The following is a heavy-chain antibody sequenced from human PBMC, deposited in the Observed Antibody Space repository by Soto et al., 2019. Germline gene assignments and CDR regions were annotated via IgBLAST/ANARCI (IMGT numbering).Heavy chain of an antibody. V-gene: IGHV3-21*01. CDR1: GFTFNTYS. J-gene: IGHJ4*02. D-gene: IGHD4-17*01. CDR2: ISSGSYT. CDR3: AREAEAGYTVTTY. Sequence: EVQLVESGGGLVKPGGSLRLSCAASGFTFNTYSMKWVRQAPGKGLEWVSSISSGSYTYYADSMKGRFTISRDNARNSLYLQMNNLRVEDTAVYYCAREAEAGYTVTTYWGQGILVTVSS.